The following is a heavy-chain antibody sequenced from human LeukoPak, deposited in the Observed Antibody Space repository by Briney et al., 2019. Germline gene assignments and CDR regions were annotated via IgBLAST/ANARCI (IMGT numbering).Heavy chain of an antibody. CDR2: INHRGRA. CDR3: ARGNSGGAFGDFYYFMDV. J-gene: IGHJ6*03. Sequence: KASETLSLTCGVHGGSLSGYYWNWIRQPPGKGLEWIGEINHRGRAHYKPSLKSRVTISLDTSKTQFSLTLRFVTAADTALYYCARGNSGGAFGDFYYFMDVWGKGTTVSVSS. CDR1: GGSLSGYY. D-gene: IGHD1-1*01. V-gene: IGHV4-34*01.